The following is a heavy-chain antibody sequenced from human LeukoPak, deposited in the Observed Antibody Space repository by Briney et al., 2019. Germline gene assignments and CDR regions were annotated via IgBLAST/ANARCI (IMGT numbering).Heavy chain of an antibody. Sequence: SQTLSLTCPTSGVSISRFYWSWVRQPPGKGLEWIGNIYNGVPTFFNPSLKSRVTISVETPKTQFSYQLASVTAADTAVYYCVQTTGWPGFDYWGQGILVTVSS. CDR1: GVSISRFY. CDR2: IYNGVPT. V-gene: IGHV4-4*09. J-gene: IGHJ4*02. D-gene: IGHD6-19*01. CDR3: VQTTGWPGFDY.